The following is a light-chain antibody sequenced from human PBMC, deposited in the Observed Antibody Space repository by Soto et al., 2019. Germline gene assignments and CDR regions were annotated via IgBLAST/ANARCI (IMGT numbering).Light chain of an antibody. CDR3: QQYGSWT. Sequence: EIVLTQSPATLSLSPGERATLSCRASQSVSSYLAWYQQKPGQAPRLLIYDASNRATGIPDRFSGSGSGTDFTLTISRLEPEDSAIYYCQQYGSWTFGQGTKVEI. J-gene: IGKJ1*01. CDR1: QSVSSY. V-gene: IGKV3-11*01. CDR2: DAS.